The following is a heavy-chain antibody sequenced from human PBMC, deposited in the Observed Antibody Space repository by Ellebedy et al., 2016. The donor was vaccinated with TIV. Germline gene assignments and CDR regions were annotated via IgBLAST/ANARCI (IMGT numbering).Heavy chain of an antibody. V-gene: IGHV3-66*01. CDR3: ARASFYDVDLSGWYFDL. J-gene: IGHJ2*01. D-gene: IGHD3-10*02. CDR1: KFTVSYNY. Sequence: RGSLRLSCAASKFTVSYNYMNWVRQAPGKGPEWVSGIYTDDSTDYADSVKGRFTISRDNSKNTLYLQMNSLRTEDTAVYYCARASFYDVDLSGWYFDLWGRGTLITVSS. CDR2: IYTDDST.